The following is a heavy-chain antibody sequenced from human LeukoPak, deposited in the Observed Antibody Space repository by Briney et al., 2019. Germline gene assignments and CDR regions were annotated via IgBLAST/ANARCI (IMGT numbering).Heavy chain of an antibody. CDR3: ARDFCGDYD. CDR2: ISSSSSTI. Sequence: PGGSLRLSCAASGFTFSSYSMNWVRQAPGKGLEWVSYISSSSSTIYYADSVKGRFTISRDNAKNSLYLQMNSLRAEDTAVYYCARDFCGDYDWGQGTLVTVSS. CDR1: GFTFSSYS. V-gene: IGHV3-48*01. J-gene: IGHJ4*02. D-gene: IGHD4-17*01.